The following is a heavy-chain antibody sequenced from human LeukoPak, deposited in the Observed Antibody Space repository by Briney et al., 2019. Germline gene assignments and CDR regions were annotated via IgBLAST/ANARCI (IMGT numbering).Heavy chain of an antibody. D-gene: IGHD2-2*01. CDR3: ARVSGPCTSCYSHYFDY. V-gene: IGHV1-46*01. CDR2: INRSGGST. CDR1: GYSFTSYY. J-gene: IGHJ4*02. Sequence: ASVKVSCKASGYSFTSYYMHWVRQAPGQGLEWMGMINRSGGSTSYAQKFQGRVTMTRDTSTSTVYMELSSLRSEDTAVYYCARVSGPCTSCYSHYFDYWGQGTLVTVSS.